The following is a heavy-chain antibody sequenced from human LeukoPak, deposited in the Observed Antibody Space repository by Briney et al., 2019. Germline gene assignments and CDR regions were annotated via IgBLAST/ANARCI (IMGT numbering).Heavy chain of an antibody. CDR2: IYHSGST. CDR3: ARRGSGLVVAATPWFDP. CDR1: GYSISSGYY. D-gene: IGHD2-15*01. Sequence: ASETLSLTCAVSGYSISSGYYWGWIRQPPGKGLEWIGSIYHSGSTYYNPSLKSRVTISVDTSKNQFSLKLSSVTAADTAVYYCARRGSGLVVAATPWFDPRGQGTLVTVSS. V-gene: IGHV4-38-2*01. J-gene: IGHJ5*02.